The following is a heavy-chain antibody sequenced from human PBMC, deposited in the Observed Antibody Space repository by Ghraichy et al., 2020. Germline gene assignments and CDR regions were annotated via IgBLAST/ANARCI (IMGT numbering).Heavy chain of an antibody. Sequence: GGSRRLSCAASGFTVSSNYMSWVRQAPGKGLEWVSVIYSGGSTYYADSVKGRFTISRDNSKNTLYLQMNSLRAEDTAVYYCARDRRGVVAAQGPYFDYWGQGTLVTVSS. J-gene: IGHJ4*02. CDR1: GFTVSSNY. CDR2: IYSGGST. CDR3: ARDRRGVVAAQGPYFDY. D-gene: IGHD2-15*01. V-gene: IGHV3-53*01.